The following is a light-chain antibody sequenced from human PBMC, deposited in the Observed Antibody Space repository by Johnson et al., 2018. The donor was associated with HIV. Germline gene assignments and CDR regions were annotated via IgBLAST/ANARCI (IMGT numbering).Light chain of an antibody. J-gene: IGLJ1*01. V-gene: IGLV1-51*01. CDR3: GTLDSSLSAGL. CDR2: DNN. Sequence: QSVLTQPPSVSAAPGQKVTISCSGSSSNIGKNYVSWYQQLPGTAPKLLIYDNNKRPSGIPDRFSGSKSGTSATLVITGLQTGDEADYYCGTLDSSLSAGLFGTGTKVTVL. CDR1: SSNIGKNY.